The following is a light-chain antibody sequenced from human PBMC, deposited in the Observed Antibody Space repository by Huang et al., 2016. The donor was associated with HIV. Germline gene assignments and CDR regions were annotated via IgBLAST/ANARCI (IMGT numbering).Light chain of an antibody. V-gene: IGKV3-15*01. CDR3: QQYNNWPPLIT. CDR1: QSVSSN. CDR2: GAS. Sequence: EIVMTQSPATLSVSPGERATLSCRASQSVSSNLAWYQPKPGQAPRLLTYGASTRATGIPARFSGSGSGTEFTLTISSLQSEDFAVYYCQQYNNWPPLITFGQGTRLEIK. J-gene: IGKJ5*01.